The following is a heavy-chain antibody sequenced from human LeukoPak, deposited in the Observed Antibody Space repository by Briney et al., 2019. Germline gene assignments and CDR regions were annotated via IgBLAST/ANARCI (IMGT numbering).Heavy chain of an antibody. CDR2: IYYSGTT. D-gene: IGHD3-10*01. CDR1: GGSISSSNYY. V-gene: IGHV4-39*01. J-gene: IGHJ6*03. Sequence: SETLSPTCTVSGGSISSSNYYWGWIRQPPGKGLEWIGTIYYSGTTYYNPSLESRVTTSEDTSKNQFSLTLRSVTAADTAVYYCARQISDYYYYYMDVWGKGTTVTVSS. CDR3: ARQISDYYYYYMDV.